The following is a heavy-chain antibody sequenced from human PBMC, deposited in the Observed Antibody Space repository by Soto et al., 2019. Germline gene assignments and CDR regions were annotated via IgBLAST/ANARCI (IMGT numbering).Heavy chain of an antibody. CDR2: SIPMFGTA. Sequence: ASVKVSCKASGGTFSSYAISWVRQAPGQGLEWMGGSIPMFGTANYAQKFQGRGTITADESTSTAYMELSSLRSENTAVYYCARGGNWNYRNNWFDPWGQGTLVTVSS. V-gene: IGHV1-69*13. D-gene: IGHD1-7*01. CDR3: ARGGNWNYRNNWFDP. CDR1: GGTFSSYA. J-gene: IGHJ5*02.